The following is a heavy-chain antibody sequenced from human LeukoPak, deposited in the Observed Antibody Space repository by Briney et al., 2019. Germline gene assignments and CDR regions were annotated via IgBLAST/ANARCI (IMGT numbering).Heavy chain of an antibody. D-gene: IGHD3-10*01. CDR3: TRGPILLWIHNGMDV. J-gene: IGHJ6*02. V-gene: IGHV3-49*04. CDR2: IRSKAYGGTT. Sequence: GGSLRLSCGASGFTFGDHAMGWVRQAPGEGLEWVGFIRSKAYGGTTEYAASVKGRFIISRDDSKGIAYLQMNSLQTEDTAIYYCTRGPILLWIHNGMDVWGQGTTVAVFS. CDR1: GFTFGDHA.